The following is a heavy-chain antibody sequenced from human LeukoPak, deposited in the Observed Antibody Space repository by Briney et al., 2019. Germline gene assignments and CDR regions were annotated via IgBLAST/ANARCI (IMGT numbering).Heavy chain of an antibody. V-gene: IGHV4-39*01. CDR3: ARQGAITARRTHYYAMDV. D-gene: IGHD1-20*01. J-gene: IGHJ6*02. Sequence: SETXSXXCSXSGXXISSSGNFYWGWIRQVPGKGLEWIGSVYYTGYSYDNPSLKSRVTVSVDTSKNQFSLKLNSVTAADTAIYYCARQGAITARRTHYYAMDVWGPGTTVTVSS. CDR1: GXXISSSGNFY. CDR2: VYYTGYS.